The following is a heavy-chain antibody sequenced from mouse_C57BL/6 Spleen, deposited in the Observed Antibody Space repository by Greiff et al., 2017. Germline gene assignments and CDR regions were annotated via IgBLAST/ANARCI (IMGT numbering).Heavy chain of an antibody. Sequence: DVQLQESGPGLVKPSQSLSLTCSVTGYSITSGYYWNWIRQFPGNKLEWMGYISYDGSNNYNPSLKNRISITRDTSKNQFFLKLNSVTTEDTATYYCARPYYGSRDWYFDVWGTGTTVTVSS. CDR3: ARPYYGSRDWYFDV. CDR2: ISYDGSN. CDR1: GYSITSGYY. V-gene: IGHV3-6*01. J-gene: IGHJ1*03. D-gene: IGHD1-1*01.